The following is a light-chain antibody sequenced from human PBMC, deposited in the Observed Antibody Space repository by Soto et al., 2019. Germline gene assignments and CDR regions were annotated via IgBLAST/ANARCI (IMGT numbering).Light chain of an antibody. CDR3: SSYAGSDNQEE. CDR1: SCDVGSYNY. Sequence: QTLLTQPPSASGSPGQSVTISCTGTSCDVGSYNYVSWYQQHPGKAPKLMIYEVSKRPSGVPDRFSGSKSGNTASLTVSGLQAEDEADCYCSSYAGSDNQEEFGTGTKVTVL. CDR2: EVS. V-gene: IGLV2-8*01. J-gene: IGLJ1*01.